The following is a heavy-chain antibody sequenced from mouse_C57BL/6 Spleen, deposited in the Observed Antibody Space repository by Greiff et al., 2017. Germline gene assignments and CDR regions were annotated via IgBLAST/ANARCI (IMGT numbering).Heavy chain of an antibody. CDR2: INPNNGGT. CDR3: ARDDGYSAWFAY. V-gene: IGHV1-26*01. D-gene: IGHD2-3*01. CDR1: RYTFTDYY. Sequence: EVQLQQSGPELVKPGASVKISCKASRYTFTDYYMNWVKQSHGKSLEWIGDINPNNGGTSYNQKFKGKATLTVDKSSSTAYMELRSLTSEDSAVYYCARDDGYSAWFAYWGQGTLVTVSA. J-gene: IGHJ3*01.